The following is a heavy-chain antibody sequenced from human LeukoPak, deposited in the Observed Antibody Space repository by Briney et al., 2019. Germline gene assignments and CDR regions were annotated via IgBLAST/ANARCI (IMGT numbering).Heavy chain of an antibody. V-gene: IGHV3-23*01. D-gene: IGHD5-18*01. J-gene: IGHJ4*02. Sequence: GGSLRLSCAASGFTFSSYAMSWVRQAPGKGLEWVSAISGSGGSTYYADSVKGRFTISRDNSKNTLYLQMNSLRAEDTAVYYCANLSPRDTAIMYYFDYWGQGTRVTVSS. CDR3: ANLSPRDTAIMYYFDY. CDR2: ISGSGGST. CDR1: GFTFSSYA.